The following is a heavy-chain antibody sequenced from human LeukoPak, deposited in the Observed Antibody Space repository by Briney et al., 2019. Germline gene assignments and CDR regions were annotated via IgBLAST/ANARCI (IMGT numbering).Heavy chain of an antibody. D-gene: IGHD2-15*01. CDR2: IKSKTDGGTT. CDR1: GGSFSGYY. Sequence: PSETLSLTCAVYGGSFSGYYWSWIRQAPGKGLEWVGRIKSKTDGGTTDYAAPVKGRFTISRDDSKNTLYLQMNSLKTEDTAVYYCTTDETPPSWGQGTLVTVSS. CDR3: TTDETPPS. J-gene: IGHJ4*02. V-gene: IGHV3-15*01.